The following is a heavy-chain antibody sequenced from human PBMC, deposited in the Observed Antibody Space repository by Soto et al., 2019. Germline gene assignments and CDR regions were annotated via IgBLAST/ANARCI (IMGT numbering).Heavy chain of an antibody. CDR1: GDSISNVY. V-gene: IGHV4-4*07. J-gene: IGHJ2*01. CDR3: PTEMGRYLDL. D-gene: IGHD3-10*01. CDR2: VSASART. Sequence: QVQLQESGPGLVKPSETLSLTCTVSGDSISNVYWSWIRQPAGKGLESMGRVSASARTNYNPSLQRRVTMSLDTSKNQFSLRMSYVSAADPAVYFCPTEMGRYLDLWGRGTLVIVSS.